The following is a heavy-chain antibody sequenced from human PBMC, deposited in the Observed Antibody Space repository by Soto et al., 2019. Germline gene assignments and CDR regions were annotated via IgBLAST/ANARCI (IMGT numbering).Heavy chain of an antibody. CDR3: ARGYSSGPDY. Sequence: GSLKLSCAASGFTFRDHWMHWVRQAPGKGLVWVSRINSDGSTTTYADSVKGRFTISSDNAKSTLYLQLNSLRAEDTALYYCARGYSSGPDYWGQGTLVTVSS. CDR1: GFTFRDHW. CDR2: INSDGSTT. D-gene: IGHD6-19*01. J-gene: IGHJ4*02. V-gene: IGHV3-74*01.